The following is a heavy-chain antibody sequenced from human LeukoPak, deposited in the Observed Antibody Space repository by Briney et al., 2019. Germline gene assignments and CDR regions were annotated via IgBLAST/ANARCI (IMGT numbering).Heavy chain of an antibody. CDR2: ISYDGSNK. V-gene: IGHV3-30-3*01. Sequence: PGGSLRLSCAASGFTFSSYAMHWVRQAPGKGLEWVAVISYDGSNKYYADSVKGRFTISRDNSKKTLYLQMNSLRAEDTAVYYCARDLEQQRLYYFDYWGQGTLVTVSS. D-gene: IGHD6-25*01. CDR1: GFTFSSYA. J-gene: IGHJ4*02. CDR3: ARDLEQQRLYYFDY.